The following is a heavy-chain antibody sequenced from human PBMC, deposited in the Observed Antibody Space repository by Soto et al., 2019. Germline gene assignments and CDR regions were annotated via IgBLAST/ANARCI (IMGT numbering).Heavy chain of an antibody. D-gene: IGHD3-3*01. J-gene: IGHJ6*02. CDR3: ARGYYDGRHGLDV. V-gene: IGHV4-59*01. Sequence: SETLSLTCSVSGSSISIYYWNWIRQTPGKGLEWVGYMYYRGTTKYNPSLKSRVTISVDTSKNQVSLKLSSVTAADTAVYYCARGYYDGRHGLDVWGQGTTVTVSS. CDR1: GSSISIYY. CDR2: MYYRGTT.